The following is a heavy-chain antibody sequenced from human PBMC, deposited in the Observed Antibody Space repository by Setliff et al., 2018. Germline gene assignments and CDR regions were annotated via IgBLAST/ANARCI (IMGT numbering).Heavy chain of an antibody. CDR3: ARRPRAVYGSGRRNWFLDY. V-gene: IGHV1-18*01. J-gene: IGHJ4*02. CDR2: ISVYSGNT. D-gene: IGHD3-10*01. CDR1: GYTFSSYA. Sequence: GASVKVSCKASGYTFSSYAISWVRQAPGQGLEWLGWISVYSGNTDYAQNFQGRVTMTADTSTSTAYMELRSLTSDDTAVYYRARRPRAVYGSGRRNWFLDYWGQGTLVTVSS.